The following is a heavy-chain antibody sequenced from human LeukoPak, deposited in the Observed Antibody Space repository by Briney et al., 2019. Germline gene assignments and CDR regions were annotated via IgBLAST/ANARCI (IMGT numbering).Heavy chain of an antibody. CDR1: GGSISSGSFY. D-gene: IGHD3-10*01. CDR3: ARGLSRITMVRGVRRWFDP. CDR2: IYTSGST. J-gene: IGHJ5*02. V-gene: IGHV4-61*02. Sequence: PSETLSLTCTVSGGSISSGSFYWSWIRQLAGKGLEWIGRIYTSGSTNYNPSLKSRVTISVDTSKNQFSLKLSSVTAADTAVYYCARGLSRITMVRGVRRWFDPWGQGTLVTVSS.